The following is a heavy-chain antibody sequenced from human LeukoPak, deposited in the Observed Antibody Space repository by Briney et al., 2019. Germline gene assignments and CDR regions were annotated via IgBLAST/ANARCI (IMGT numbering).Heavy chain of an antibody. V-gene: IGHV4-34*01. Sequence: SETLSLTCAVYGGSFSGYYWSWIRQPPGKGLEWIGEINHSGSTNYNPSLKSRVTISVDTSKNQFSLKLSSVTAADTAVYYCARGRGYCSGGSCYWRGYFDYWGQGTLVTVSS. D-gene: IGHD2-15*01. J-gene: IGHJ4*02. CDR3: ARGRGYCSGGSCYWRGYFDY. CDR1: GGSFSGYY. CDR2: INHSGST.